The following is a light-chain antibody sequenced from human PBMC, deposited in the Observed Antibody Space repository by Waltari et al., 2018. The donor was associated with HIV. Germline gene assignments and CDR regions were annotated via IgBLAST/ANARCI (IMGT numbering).Light chain of an antibody. CDR2: GNR. V-gene: IGLV1-40*01. J-gene: IGLJ2*01. CDR3: QSYDSSLSAVV. Sequence: QSVLTQPPSVSGAPGPRVTISCTGSSSNIGAGSDVHWYQQLPGTAPKLLVDGNRKRPAGVPDRVSGSKSGTSTSLAITGLQAEDEADDYCQSYDSSLSAVVFGGGTKLTVL. CDR1: SSNIGAGSD.